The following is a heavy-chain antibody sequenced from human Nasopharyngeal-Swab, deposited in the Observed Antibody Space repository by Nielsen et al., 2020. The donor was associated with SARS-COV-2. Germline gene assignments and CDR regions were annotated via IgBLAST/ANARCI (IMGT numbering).Heavy chain of an antibody. CDR3: AKEGAIHRVGYAFDI. V-gene: IGHV3-30*18. Sequence: GESLKISCAASGFTFSSFGMHWVRQAPGKGLEWVAVMSYDGSKTYYADSVKGRFTISRDNSKNTLYLQMNSLRTEDTAVYFCAKEGAIHRVGYAFDIWGQGTMVTVSS. CDR2: MSYDGSKT. J-gene: IGHJ3*02. CDR1: GFTFSSFG. D-gene: IGHD2-15*01.